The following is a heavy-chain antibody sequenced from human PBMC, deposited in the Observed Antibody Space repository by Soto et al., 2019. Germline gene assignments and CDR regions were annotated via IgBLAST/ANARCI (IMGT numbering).Heavy chain of an antibody. V-gene: IGHV1-69*12. CDR3: ASNGESYYYYGMDV. CDR2: IIPIFGTA. J-gene: IGHJ6*02. CDR1: GGTFSSSA. D-gene: IGHD2-8*01. Sequence: QVQLVQSGAEVKKPGSSVKVSCKASGGTFSSSAISWVRQAPGQGLEWMGGIIPIFGTAEYAQKFQGRVTITEDESTSTDFMEVSSLRSEDTAVYYCASNGESYYYYGMDVWGQGTTVTVSS.